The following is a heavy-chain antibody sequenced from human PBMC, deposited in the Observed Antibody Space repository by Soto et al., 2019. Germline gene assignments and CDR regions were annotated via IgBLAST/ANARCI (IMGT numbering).Heavy chain of an antibody. J-gene: IGHJ4*02. D-gene: IGHD5-12*01. Sequence: EVQLLESGGGLVQPGGSLRLSCAASGFSFGGYAMNWVRQAPGKGLEWVSAISGSGNTRYYSDSVRGRFTISRDNSKNTLYLEMISLRVEDTALYFCGKASKGYTGYDLDYWGQGTPVTVSP. CDR2: ISGSGNTR. CDR1: GFSFGGYA. V-gene: IGHV3-23*01. CDR3: GKASKGYTGYDLDY.